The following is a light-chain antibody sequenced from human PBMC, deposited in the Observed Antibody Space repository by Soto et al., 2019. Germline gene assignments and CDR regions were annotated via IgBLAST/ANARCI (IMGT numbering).Light chain of an antibody. CDR1: SSDVGGYNY. CDR2: DVS. CDR3: CSYTTSNTRQIV. J-gene: IGLJ1*01. V-gene: IGLV2-14*01. Sequence: QSALTQPASVSGSPVQSITISCTGTSSDVGGYNYVSWYQQHPGKAPKFMIYDVSNRPSGVSNRFSGSKSVNTASLTISGLQAEDEADYYCCSYTTSNTRQIVFGTGTKVTVL.